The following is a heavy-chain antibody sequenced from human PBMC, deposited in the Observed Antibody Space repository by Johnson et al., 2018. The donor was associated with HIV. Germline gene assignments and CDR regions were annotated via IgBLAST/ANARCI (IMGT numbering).Heavy chain of an antibody. V-gene: IGHV3-66*01. CDR1: GFTVSSNY. D-gene: IGHD2-8*01. J-gene: IGHJ3*02. CDR3: ARNSGNGLVLRGDAFDI. Sequence: VQLVESGGGLVKPGGSLRLSCAASGFTVSSNYMSWVRQGPVRGLEWVSVIYSGGSSYYADSVKGRFSISRDNSKNTLYLQMNSLRPEDTAVYYCARNSGNGLVLRGDAFDIWGQGTMVTVSS. CDR2: IYSGGSS.